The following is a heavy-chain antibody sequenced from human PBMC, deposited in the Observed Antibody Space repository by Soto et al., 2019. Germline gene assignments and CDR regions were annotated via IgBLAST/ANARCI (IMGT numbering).Heavy chain of an antibody. CDR3: VRDAYNRDAFDI. Sequence: DVQLVESGGGLVKPGGSLRLSCAASGFNFITFSMHWVRQAPGKGLEWVASISASSSSIYYAESVKGRFTVSRDNAKNSLYLQRHCMTAEDTALYYCVRDAYNRDAFDIWGQGKTVTVS. V-gene: IGHV3-21*01. D-gene: IGHD1-20*01. CDR1: GFNFITFS. CDR2: ISASSSSI. J-gene: IGHJ3*02.